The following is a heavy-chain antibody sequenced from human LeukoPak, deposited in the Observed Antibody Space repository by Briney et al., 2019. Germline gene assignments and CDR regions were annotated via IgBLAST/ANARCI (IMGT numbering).Heavy chain of an antibody. CDR3: ARGYCSSTSCRGGAFDI. J-gene: IGHJ3*02. V-gene: IGHV5-51*01. D-gene: IGHD2-2*01. CDR2: IYPGDSNT. CDR1: GYSFTSYW. Sequence: GESLKISCKGSGYSFTSYWIGWVRQVPGKGLEWMGIIYPGDSNTRYSPSFQGQVTISADKSISTAYLQWSSLKASDTAMYYCARGYCSSTSCRGGAFDIWGQGTMVTVSS.